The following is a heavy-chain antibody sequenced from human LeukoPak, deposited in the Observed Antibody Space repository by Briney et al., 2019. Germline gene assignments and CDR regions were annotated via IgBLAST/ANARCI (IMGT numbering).Heavy chain of an antibody. D-gene: IGHD2-2*01. V-gene: IGHV1-18*01. CDR2: ISAYNGNT. CDR1: GYTFTSYG. Sequence: ASVKVSCKASGYTFTSYGISWVRQAPGQGLEWMGWISAYNGNTNYAQKLQGRVTMTTDTSTRTAYMELRSLRSDDTAVYYCARDQVVRYCSSTSCSPADYWGQGTLVTVSS. J-gene: IGHJ4*02. CDR3: ARDQVVRYCSSTSCSPADY.